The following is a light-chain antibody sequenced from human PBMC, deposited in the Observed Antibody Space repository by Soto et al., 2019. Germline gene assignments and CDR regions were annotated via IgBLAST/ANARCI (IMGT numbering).Light chain of an antibody. V-gene: IGKV1-5*01. J-gene: IGKJ1*01. CDR2: DAS. CDR3: QQYNSYIRT. CDR1: QSISSW. Sequence: DIQMTQSPSTLSASVGDRVTITCRASQSISSWLAWYQQKPGNAPKLLIYDASSLASGVPSRFSGSGSGTEFTLTISSLQPDDFATYYCQQYNSYIRTFGQGTKVEIK.